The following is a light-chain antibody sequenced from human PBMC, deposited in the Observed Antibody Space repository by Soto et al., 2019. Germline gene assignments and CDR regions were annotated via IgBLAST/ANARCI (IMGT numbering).Light chain of an antibody. V-gene: IGLV2-14*01. Sequence: QSALSQPASVSGSPGQSITISCTGTSTDVGGYNAVSWYQHHPGKAPKLIIYEVTHRPSGVSDRFSASTSGNTASLTISGLQAEDEADYYCNSFRVSHLYVFGTGTKVTVL. CDR3: NSFRVSHLYV. CDR1: STDVGGYNA. J-gene: IGLJ1*01. CDR2: EVT.